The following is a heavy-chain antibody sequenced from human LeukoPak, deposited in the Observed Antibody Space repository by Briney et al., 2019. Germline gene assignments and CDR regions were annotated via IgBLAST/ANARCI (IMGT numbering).Heavy chain of an antibody. Sequence: ASVKVSCKASGYTFTSYYMHWVRQAPGQGLEWMGIINPSGGSTSYAQKFQGRVTMTRDMSTSTVYMELSSLRSEDTAVYYCARGYCSSTSCQYPRAFDYWGQGTLVTVSS. D-gene: IGHD2-2*01. J-gene: IGHJ4*02. V-gene: IGHV1-46*01. CDR3: ARGYCSSTSCQYPRAFDY. CDR1: GYTFTSYY. CDR2: INPSGGST.